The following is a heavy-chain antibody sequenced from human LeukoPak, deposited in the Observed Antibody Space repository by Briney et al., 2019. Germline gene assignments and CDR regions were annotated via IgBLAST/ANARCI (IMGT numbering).Heavy chain of an antibody. D-gene: IGHD1-1*01. Sequence: PPGGSLRLSCAASGFTFSIYWMSWVRQAPGKGLEWVAYIKQDGSDEYYVDSVKGRFTISRDNAKNSLYLQMNSLRAEDTAFYYCARFKNGNFFDYWGQGTLATVSS. CDR1: GFTFSIYW. CDR3: ARFKNGNFFDY. CDR2: IKQDGSDE. V-gene: IGHV3-7*05. J-gene: IGHJ4*02.